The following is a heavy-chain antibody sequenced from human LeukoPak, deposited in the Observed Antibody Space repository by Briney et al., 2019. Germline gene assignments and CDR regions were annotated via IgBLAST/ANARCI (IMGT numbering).Heavy chain of an antibody. CDR3: ARVGDGYNFYFDY. J-gene: IGHJ4*02. CDR2: IYSGGST. D-gene: IGHD5-24*01. V-gene: IGHV3-66*01. Sequence: GGSLRLSCAASGFTVSSNYMSWVRQAPGEGLEWVSVIYSGGSTYYADSVKGRFTISRDNSKNTLYLQMNSLRAEDTAVYYCARVGDGYNFYFDYWGQGTLVTVSS. CDR1: GFTVSSNY.